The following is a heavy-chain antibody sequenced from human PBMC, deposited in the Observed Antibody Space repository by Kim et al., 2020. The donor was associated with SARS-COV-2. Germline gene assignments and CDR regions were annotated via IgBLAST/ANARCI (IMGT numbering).Heavy chain of an antibody. J-gene: IGHJ3*02. CDR1: GGSFSGYY. CDR3: ARGGRGSYIAAAGSAFDI. Sequence: SETLSLTCAVYGGSFSGYYWSWIRQPPGKGLEWIGEINHSGSTNYNPSLKSRVTISVDTSKNQFSLKLSSVTAADTAVYYCARGGRGSYIAAAGSAFDIWGQGTMVTVSS. D-gene: IGHD6-13*01. V-gene: IGHV4-34*01. CDR2: INHSGST.